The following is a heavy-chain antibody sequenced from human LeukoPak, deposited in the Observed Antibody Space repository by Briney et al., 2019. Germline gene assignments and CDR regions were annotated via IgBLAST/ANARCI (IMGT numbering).Heavy chain of an antibody. V-gene: IGHV4-61*02. D-gene: IGHD5-12*01. Sequence: SETLSLTCTVSGSSISSGSYYWSWIRQPAGKGLEWIGRIYTSGSTNYNPSLKSRVTISVDTSKNQFSLKLSSVTAADTAVYYCARVYSGYEAGWFDPWGQGTLVTVSS. CDR1: GSSISSGSYY. J-gene: IGHJ5*02. CDR2: IYTSGST. CDR3: ARVYSGYEAGWFDP.